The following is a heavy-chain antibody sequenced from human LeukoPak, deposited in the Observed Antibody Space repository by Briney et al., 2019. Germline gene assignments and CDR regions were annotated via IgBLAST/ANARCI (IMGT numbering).Heavy chain of an antibody. J-gene: IGHJ4*02. V-gene: IGHV3-23*01. CDR2: ISGSGGGT. CDR1: GFTFSIYA. CDR3: AKTAAYYYDSSGYVLDY. Sequence: GGSLRLSCAASGFTFSIYAMSWVRQAPGKGLEWVSAISGSGGGTYYADSVKGRFTISRDNSKNTLYLQMNSLRAEDTAVYYCAKTAAYYYDSSGYVLDYWGQGTLVTVSS. D-gene: IGHD3-22*01.